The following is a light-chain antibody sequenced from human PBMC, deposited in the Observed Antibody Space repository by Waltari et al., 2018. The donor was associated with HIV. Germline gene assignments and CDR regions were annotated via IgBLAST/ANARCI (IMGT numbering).Light chain of an antibody. J-gene: IGKJ4*01. CDR1: QTIGSS. CDR2: SAS. Sequence: DIQMAQSRSSVPAYVGDRVTIKCRTSQTIGSSLAWYQHQPGNGTKLLIYSASRLETGVPSRFVGSGSGADFTLSISSLQPEDSATYYCQQADSFPHTFGGGTKVEVK. V-gene: IGKV1-12*01. CDR3: QQADSFPHT.